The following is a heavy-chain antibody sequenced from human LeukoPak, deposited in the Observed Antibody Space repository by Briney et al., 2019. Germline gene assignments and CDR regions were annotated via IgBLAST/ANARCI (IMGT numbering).Heavy chain of an antibody. CDR3: ARDQGSSGWYQGGFDP. V-gene: IGHV1-69*13. Sequence: SVKVSCKASGGTFSSYAISWVRQAPGQGLEWMGGIIPIFGTANYAQKFQGRVTITADESTSTAYMELSSLRSEDTAVYYCARDQGSSGWYQGGFDPWGQGTLVTVPS. CDR1: GGTFSSYA. J-gene: IGHJ5*02. CDR2: IIPIFGTA. D-gene: IGHD6-19*01.